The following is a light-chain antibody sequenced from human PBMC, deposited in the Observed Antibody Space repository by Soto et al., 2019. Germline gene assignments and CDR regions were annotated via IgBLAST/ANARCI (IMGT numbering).Light chain of an antibody. CDR2: LTS. CDR1: EKINSY. CDR3: QQSYDMPYT. J-gene: IGKJ2*01. Sequence: DIQLTQSPSSLSASVGDRVTITCRASEKINSYLNWYKQKPGKAPELMIYLTSSLETGVTSRFGGSRSGTDFTLTITSLQPEDFATYYCQQSYDMPYTFGQGTKLEI. V-gene: IGKV1-39*01.